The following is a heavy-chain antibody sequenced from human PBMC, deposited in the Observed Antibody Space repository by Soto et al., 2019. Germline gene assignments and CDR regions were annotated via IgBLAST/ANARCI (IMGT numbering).Heavy chain of an antibody. CDR3: SREKYYSDSTGFYYGGDFDI. Sequence: QAQLVESGGDVVQPGKSLRLSCTASGFTFSRHAMHWVRQAPGKGLEWVSSISYDGSKKHYIDPVKGRFTISRDNSNNSLYLEMNNLRAEDTAVYYCSREKYYSDSTGFYYGGDFDIWGQRTVVTVS. CDR1: GFTFSRHA. D-gene: IGHD3-22*01. J-gene: IGHJ3*02. V-gene: IGHV3-30-3*01. CDR2: ISYDGSKK.